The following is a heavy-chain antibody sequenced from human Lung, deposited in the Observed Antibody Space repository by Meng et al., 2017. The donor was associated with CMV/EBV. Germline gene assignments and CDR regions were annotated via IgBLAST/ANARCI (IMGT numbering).Heavy chain of an antibody. CDR1: GFTFRSYA. Sequence: GESLKISCAASGFTFRSYAMHWVRQAPGKGLEYVSAISSNGGSTYYADSVKGRFTISRDNSKNTLYLQMGSLRAEDMAVYYCAGVRGTTPVFDYWGQGTMVXVSS. V-gene: IGHV3-64*02. CDR2: ISSNGGST. D-gene: IGHD1-7*01. CDR3: AGVRGTTPVFDY. J-gene: IGHJ4*02.